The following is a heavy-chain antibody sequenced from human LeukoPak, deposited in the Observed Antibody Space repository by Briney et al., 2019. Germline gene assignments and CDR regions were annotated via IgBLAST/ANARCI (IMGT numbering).Heavy chain of an antibody. CDR2: ISSSSSYI. Sequence: GGSLRLSCAASGFTFSSYSMNWVRQAPGKGLEWVSSISSSSSYIYYADSVKGRFTISRDNAKNSLYLQMNSLRAEDTAVYYCARDLAIAAAGFDYWGQGTLVTVSS. D-gene: IGHD6-13*01. CDR3: ARDLAIAAAGFDY. J-gene: IGHJ4*02. CDR1: GFTFSSYS. V-gene: IGHV3-21*01.